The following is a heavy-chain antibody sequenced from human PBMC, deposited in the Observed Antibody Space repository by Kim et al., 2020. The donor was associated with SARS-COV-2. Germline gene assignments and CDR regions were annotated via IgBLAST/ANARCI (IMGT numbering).Heavy chain of an antibody. J-gene: IGHJ4*02. CDR2: IYWDDDK. D-gene: IGHD6-13*01. V-gene: IGHV2-5*02. Sequence: SGPTLVNPTHTRTLTCTFSGFPLSTSGVGVGWIRQPPGKALEWLSHIYWDDDKRYSPSLKSWLTINNDTSKNQVVLTMTNMDSVYTATYYCAHRRGCSWYNYLDCWGQGTLVNVSS. CDR1: GFPLSTSGVG. CDR3: AHRRGCSWYNYLDC.